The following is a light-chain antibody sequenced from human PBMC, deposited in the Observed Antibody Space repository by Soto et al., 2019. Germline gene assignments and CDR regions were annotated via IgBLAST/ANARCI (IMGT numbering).Light chain of an antibody. CDR2: DAS. CDR1: QSVTNS. CDR3: QQRSNWPWT. V-gene: IGKV3-11*01. Sequence: EIVLTQSPATLSLSPGERATLSCMASQSVTNSLAWYQQKPGQAPRLLVYDASNRATGIPTRFSGSGSGTDFTLIISSLEPEDFAVYYCQQRSNWPWTFGQGTKVDIK. J-gene: IGKJ1*01.